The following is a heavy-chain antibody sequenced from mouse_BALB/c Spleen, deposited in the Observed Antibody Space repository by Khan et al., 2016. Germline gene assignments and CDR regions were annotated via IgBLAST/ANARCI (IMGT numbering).Heavy chain of an antibody. V-gene: IGHV14-4*02. CDR2: IDPENGDT. J-gene: IGHJ4*01. CDR3: SACDYNAMDY. Sequence: VQLKQSGAELVRSGASVKLSCTASGFNIKDYYMHWVKQRPEQGLEWIGWIDPENGDTEYAPKFQGKATMTADTSSNTAYLQLSSLTSEDTAVYYCSACDYNAMDYWGQGTSVTVSS. CDR1: GFNIKDYY.